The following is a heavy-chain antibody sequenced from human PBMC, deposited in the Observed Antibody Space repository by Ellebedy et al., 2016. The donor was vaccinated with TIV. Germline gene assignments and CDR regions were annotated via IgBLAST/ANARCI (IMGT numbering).Heavy chain of an antibody. D-gene: IGHD3-10*01. CDR1: GFSLRISGVG. CDR2: IYWDDDK. Sequence: SGPTLVKPTQTLTLTCTFSGFSLRISGVGVGWIRQPPGKALEWLALIYWDDDKYYSPSLKSRLTISKDTSKNQVVLTMTNMDPVDTAAYYCAPGDFHGSRSYYNIWFDRWGQGALVTVSS. J-gene: IGHJ5*02. CDR3: APGDFHGSRSYYNIWFDR. V-gene: IGHV2-5*02.